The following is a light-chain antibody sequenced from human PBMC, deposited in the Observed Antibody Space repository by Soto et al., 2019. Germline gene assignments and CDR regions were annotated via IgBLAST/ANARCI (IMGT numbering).Light chain of an antibody. CDR3: QQYNNWPT. CDR1: QSVSSN. CDR2: GAS. V-gene: IGKV3-15*01. J-gene: IGKJ1*01. Sequence: EIVMTQSPATLSVSPGERATLSCRASQSVSSNLAWYQQKPGQAPRLLIYGASTRATGIPARFSGSGSGTEFTLTISSLQCEDFAVYYCQQYNNWPTCGQGTNVEIK.